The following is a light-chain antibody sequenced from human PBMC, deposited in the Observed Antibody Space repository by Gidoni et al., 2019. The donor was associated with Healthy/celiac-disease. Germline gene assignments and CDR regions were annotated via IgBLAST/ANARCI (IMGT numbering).Light chain of an antibody. CDR2: AAS. CDR3: QQYNNWSYT. CDR1: QSVSSN. V-gene: IGKV3-15*01. J-gene: IGKJ2*01. Sequence: EIGMTQSPATLSVSPGERATLTCRASQSVSSNLDWYQQKPGQAPRLLLYAASTWATGIPARFSGSGSGTEFTLTISSLQSEDFAVYYCQQYNNWSYTFGQGTKLEIK.